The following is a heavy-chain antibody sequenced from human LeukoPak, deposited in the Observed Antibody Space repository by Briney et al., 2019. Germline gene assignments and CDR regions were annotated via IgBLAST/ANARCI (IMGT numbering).Heavy chain of an antibody. Sequence: SETLSLTCTVSGGSISSYYWSWLRQPPGKGLEWIGYIYYGGSTNYNPSLKSRVTISVDTSKNQFSLKLSSVTAADTAVYYCAREIGGWLQWGGFDYWGQGTLVTVSS. V-gene: IGHV4-59*01. CDR2: IYYGGST. CDR1: GGSISSYY. CDR3: AREIGGWLQWGGFDY. D-gene: IGHD5-24*01. J-gene: IGHJ4*02.